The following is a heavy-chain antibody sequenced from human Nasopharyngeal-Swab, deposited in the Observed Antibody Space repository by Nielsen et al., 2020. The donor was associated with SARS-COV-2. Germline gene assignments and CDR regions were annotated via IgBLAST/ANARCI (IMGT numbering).Heavy chain of an antibody. J-gene: IGHJ4*02. CDR1: GFTFSNYA. V-gene: IGHV3-23*03. D-gene: IGHD6-19*01. CDR2: IYSGGSST. Sequence: GGSLRLSCAASGFTFSNYAMTWVRQAPGKGLEWVSVIYSGGSSTQYADSVKGRFTISRDDSKNTLYLQMNSLRAEDTAIYYCTKVSRGWYYWGQGTLVTVSS. CDR3: TKVSRGWYY.